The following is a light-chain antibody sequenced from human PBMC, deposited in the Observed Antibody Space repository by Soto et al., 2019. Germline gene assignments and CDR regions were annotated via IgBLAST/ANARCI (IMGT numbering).Light chain of an antibody. Sequence: DIVMTQSPLSMPVTPGEPASISCRSSQSLLHSNGYNYLDWYLQKPGQSPQLLIYLGSNRASGVPDRFSGSGSGTDFTLKISRVEAEDVGAYYFKQALRPPTFGQGTKVEIK. J-gene: IGKJ1*01. CDR2: LGS. CDR3: KQALRPPT. CDR1: QSLLHSNGYNY. V-gene: IGKV2-28*01.